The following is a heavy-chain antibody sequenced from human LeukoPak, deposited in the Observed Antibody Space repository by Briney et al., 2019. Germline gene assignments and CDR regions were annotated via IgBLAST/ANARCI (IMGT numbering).Heavy chain of an antibody. J-gene: IGHJ4*02. CDR1: GGSISSYY. V-gene: IGHV4-59*01. CDR3: ARGPVGAMVRGVPV. D-gene: IGHD3-10*01. Sequence: SETLSLTCTVSGGSISSYYWSWIRQPPGKGLEWIGYIYYSGSTNYNPSLKSRVTISVDTSKNQFSLKLSSVTAADTAVYYCARGPVGAMVRGVPVWGQGTLVTVSS. CDR2: IYYSGST.